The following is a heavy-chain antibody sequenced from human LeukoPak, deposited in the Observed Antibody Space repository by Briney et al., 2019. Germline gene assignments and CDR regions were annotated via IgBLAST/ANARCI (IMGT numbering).Heavy chain of an antibody. V-gene: IGHV3-53*01. Sequence: GGSLTLSCAASGFTVRSNYMSWVRQAPGKGLEWVSVIYTGGDTYYADSVKGRFTISRDNSKNTLYLPMNSLRAEDTAVYYCAKEAYSSSWYARPGYYYMDVWGKGTTVTISS. J-gene: IGHJ6*03. D-gene: IGHD6-13*01. CDR1: GFTVRSNY. CDR2: IYTGGDT. CDR3: AKEAYSSSWYARPGYYYMDV.